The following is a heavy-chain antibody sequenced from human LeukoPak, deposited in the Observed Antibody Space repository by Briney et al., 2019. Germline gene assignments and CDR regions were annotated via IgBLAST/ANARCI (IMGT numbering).Heavy chain of an antibody. CDR3: ARETTVVTPGSFDY. CDR2: IIPIFGTA. V-gene: IGHV1-69*06. Sequence: GASVKVSCKASGGTFSSYAISWVRQAPGQGLEWMGGIIPIFGTANYAQKFQGRVTITADKSTSTAYMELSSLRSEDTAVYYCARETTVVTPGSFDYWGQGTLVTVSS. CDR1: GGTFSSYA. D-gene: IGHD4-23*01. J-gene: IGHJ4*02.